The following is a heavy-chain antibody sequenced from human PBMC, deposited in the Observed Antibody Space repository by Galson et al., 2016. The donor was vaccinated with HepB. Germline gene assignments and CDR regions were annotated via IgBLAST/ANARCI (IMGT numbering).Heavy chain of an antibody. CDR3: ARDHGLILGGMDV. D-gene: IGHD3-16*01. CDR2: IIPMLGKL. Sequence: SVKVSCKASGGTFSSYAICWVRQAPGQGLEWMGGIIPMLGKLKYAQKFQGRVTITADDSRSAAYMELSSLRSEDTAVYYCARDHGLILGGMDVWGQGTPVTVYS. V-gene: IGHV1-69*10. J-gene: IGHJ6*02. CDR1: GGTFSSYA.